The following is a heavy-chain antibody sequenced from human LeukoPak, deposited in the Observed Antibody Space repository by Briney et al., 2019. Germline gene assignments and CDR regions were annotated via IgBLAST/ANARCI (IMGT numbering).Heavy chain of an antibody. J-gene: IGHJ4*02. Sequence: SETLSLTCTVSGDSVSSYYWTWIRQPAGKGLEWIGRIYSSGTTHYNPSLKSRVTMSVDTSKNQFTLKLSSVTAADTAVYYCAREGSSRPFDYWGQGTLVTVSS. CDR1: GDSVSSYY. CDR3: AREGSSRPFDY. CDR2: IYSSGTT. V-gene: IGHV4-4*07. D-gene: IGHD1-26*01.